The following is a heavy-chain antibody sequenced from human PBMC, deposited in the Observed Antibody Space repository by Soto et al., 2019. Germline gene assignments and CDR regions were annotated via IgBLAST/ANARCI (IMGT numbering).Heavy chain of an antibody. V-gene: IGHV5-10-1*01. D-gene: IGHD6-6*01. CDR2: IDPSDSYT. CDR3: ASTLYSSSYHYFDY. J-gene: IGHJ4*02. Sequence: RGESLKISCKGSGYSFTSYWISWVRQMPGKGLEWMGRIDPSDSYTNYSPSFQGHVTISADESISTAYLQWSSLKASDTAMYYCASTLYSSSYHYFDYWGQGTLVTVSS. CDR1: GYSFTSYW.